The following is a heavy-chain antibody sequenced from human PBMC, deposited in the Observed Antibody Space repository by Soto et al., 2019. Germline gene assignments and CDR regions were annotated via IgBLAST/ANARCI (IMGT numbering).Heavy chain of an antibody. D-gene: IGHD6-19*01. CDR3: ARPSKEWLANDAFDI. CDR1: GGSISNSY. V-gene: IGHV4-59*08. Sequence: QVQLQESGPGLVKSSETLSLTCTVSGGSISNSYWSWIRQPPGKGLEWIGFIFRTGSTNYNPSVNRPVTMSVDTSKVQFSLDLRSVAAAETAVYYCARPSKEWLANDAFDIWGQGTMVTVSS. CDR2: IFRTGST. J-gene: IGHJ3*02.